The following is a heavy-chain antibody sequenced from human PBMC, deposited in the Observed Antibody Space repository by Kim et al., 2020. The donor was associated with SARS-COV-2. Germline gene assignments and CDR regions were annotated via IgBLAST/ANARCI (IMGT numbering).Heavy chain of an antibody. D-gene: IGHD3-22*01. J-gene: IGHJ4*02. CDR2: ST. CDR3: ATYDSTNYLAF. Sequence: STNYNPALQSRVTISVDPAKNQFSLHESSVTATDTAVYYCATYDSTNYLAFWGQGTLVTVSS. V-gene: IGHV4-59*12.